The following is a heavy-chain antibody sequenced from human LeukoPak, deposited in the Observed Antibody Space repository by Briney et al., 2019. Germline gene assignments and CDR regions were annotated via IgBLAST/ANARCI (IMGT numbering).Heavy chain of an antibody. Sequence: PGGSLRLSCAASGFTFSSYSMNWVRQAPGKGLEWVSSISSSSSYIYYADSVKGRFTISRDNAKNSLYLQMNSLRAEDTAVYYCARDVENCSGGSCYSRNWFDPWGQETLVTVSS. D-gene: IGHD2-15*01. CDR2: ISSSSSYI. J-gene: IGHJ5*02. V-gene: IGHV3-21*01. CDR1: GFTFSSYS. CDR3: ARDVENCSGGSCYSRNWFDP.